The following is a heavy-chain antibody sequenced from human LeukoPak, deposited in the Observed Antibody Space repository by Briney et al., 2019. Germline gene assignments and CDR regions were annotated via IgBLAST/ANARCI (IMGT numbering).Heavy chain of an antibody. CDR1: GYTFTGYY. CDR3: ATLGATSFDY. CDR2: INPNSGGT. Sequence: ASVKVSCKASGYTFTGYYMHWVRQAPGQGLEWMGWINPNSGGTKYAQKFQGRVTMTRDTSISTAYMELNRLRYDDTAVYYCATLGATSFDYWGQGTLVTVSS. J-gene: IGHJ4*02. V-gene: IGHV1-2*02. D-gene: IGHD1-26*01.